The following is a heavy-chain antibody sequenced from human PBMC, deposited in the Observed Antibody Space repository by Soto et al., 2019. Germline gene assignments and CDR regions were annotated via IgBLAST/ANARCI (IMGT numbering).Heavy chain of an antibody. CDR2: ISSSSSTI. D-gene: IGHD6-13*01. J-gene: IGHJ5*02. CDR1: GFTFSSYS. CDR3: ARHPERIAEIGWFDP. V-gene: IGHV3-48*01. Sequence: EVQLVESGGGLVQPGGSLRLSCAASGFTFSSYSMNWVRQAPGKGLEWVSYISSSSSTIYYADSVKGRFTISRDNDKNSLYRQINSLRAEDTAVYYCARHPERIAEIGWFDPWGQGTLVTVSS.